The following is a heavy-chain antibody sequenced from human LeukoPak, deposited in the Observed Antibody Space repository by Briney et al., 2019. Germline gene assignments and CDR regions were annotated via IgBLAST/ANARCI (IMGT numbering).Heavy chain of an antibody. CDR2: IYYDGTT. V-gene: IGHV3-66*01. J-gene: IGHJ4*02. CDR3: ARTRIVGASPLGY. Sequence: GVFLRLSCAASGFTVSSNYISWVRQAPGKGLEWVSVIYYDGTTYYADSVKGRFTISRDNSKTTIYLQMNSLRVEDTAVYYCARTRIVGASPLGYWGQGTLVTVSS. CDR1: GFTVSSNY. D-gene: IGHD1-26*01.